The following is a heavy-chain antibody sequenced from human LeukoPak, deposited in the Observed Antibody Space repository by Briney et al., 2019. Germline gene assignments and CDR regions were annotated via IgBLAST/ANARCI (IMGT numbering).Heavy chain of an antibody. D-gene: IGHD6-13*01. J-gene: IGHJ4*02. V-gene: IGHV1-69*06. CDR3: ASCRGSSWYEFDY. CDR1: GGTFSSYA. Sequence: SVKVSCKASGGTFSSYAISWVRQAPGQGLEWMGGIIPIFGTANYAQKFQGRVTITADKSTSTAYMELSSLRSEGTAVYYCASCRGSSWYEFDYWGQGTLVTVSS. CDR2: IIPIFGTA.